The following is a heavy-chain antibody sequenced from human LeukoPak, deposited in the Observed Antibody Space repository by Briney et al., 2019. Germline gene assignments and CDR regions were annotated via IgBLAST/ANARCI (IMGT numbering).Heavy chain of an antibody. CDR3: ARRMGNTLGDYYFDY. J-gene: IGHJ4*02. V-gene: IGHV4-4*09. CDR1: GGSISSYY. D-gene: IGHD3-16*01. CDR2: IYTSGST. Sequence: SETLSLTCTVSGGSISSYYWSWIRQPPGKGLEWIGYIYTSGSTNYNPSLKSRVTISVDTSKNQFSLKLSSVTAADTAVYYCARRMGNTLGDYYFDYWGRGTLVGVSS.